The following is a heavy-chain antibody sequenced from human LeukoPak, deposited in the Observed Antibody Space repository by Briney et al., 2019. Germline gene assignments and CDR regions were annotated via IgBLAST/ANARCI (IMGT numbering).Heavy chain of an antibody. V-gene: IGHV4-34*01. CDR2: INHSGSA. CDR1: GGSFSDHY. Sequence: SETLSLTCAVYGGSFSDHYWSWIRQPPGQGLEWIGEINHSGSAKYNPSLKSRVTISVDTSKNQFSLKLSSVTAADTAVYYCAPRRSGYSGAFDYWGQGTLVTVSS. D-gene: IGHD3-3*01. J-gene: IGHJ4*02. CDR3: APRRSGYSGAFDY.